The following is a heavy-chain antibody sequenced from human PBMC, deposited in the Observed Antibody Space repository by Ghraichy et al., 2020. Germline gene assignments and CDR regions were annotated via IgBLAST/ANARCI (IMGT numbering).Heavy chain of an antibody. D-gene: IGHD4-23*01. CDR2: ISGSGGST. V-gene: IGHV3-23*01. CDR3: AKDTMVTRHWYFDL. J-gene: IGHJ2*01. Sequence: GGSLRLSCAASGFTFSSYAMSWVRQAPGKGLEWVSAISGSGGSTYYADSVKGRFTISRDNSKNTLYLQMNSLRSEDTAVYYCAKDTMVTRHWYFDLWGRGTLVTVSS. CDR1: GFTFSSYA.